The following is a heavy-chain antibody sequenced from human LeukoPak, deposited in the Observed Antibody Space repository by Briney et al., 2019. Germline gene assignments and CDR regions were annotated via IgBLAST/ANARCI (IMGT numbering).Heavy chain of an antibody. CDR1: GGSFSGYY. Sequence: SETLSLTCAVYGGSFSGYYWSWIRQPPGKGLEWIGEINHSGSTNYNPSLKSRVTISVDTSKNQFSLKLSSVTAADTAVYYCARGRSVVYDYVWGSYRYPWFDPWGQGTLVTVSS. CDR3: ARGRSVVYDYVWGSYRYPWFDP. J-gene: IGHJ5*02. CDR2: INHSGST. D-gene: IGHD3-16*02. V-gene: IGHV4-34*01.